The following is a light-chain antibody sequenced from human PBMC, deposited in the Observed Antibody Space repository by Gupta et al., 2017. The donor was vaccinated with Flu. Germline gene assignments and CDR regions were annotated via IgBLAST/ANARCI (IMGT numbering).Light chain of an antibody. CDR2: NTN. V-gene: IGLV8-61*01. Sequence: TVTLTCGLTSGSVSTGFYPSWYQQAPGQAPRTLIYNTNTRSSGVPDRFSGSILGNKAALTITGAQADDESDYYCVLYMGSGIWVFGGGTKLTVL. CDR3: VLYMGSGIWV. J-gene: IGLJ3*02. CDR1: SGSVSTGFY.